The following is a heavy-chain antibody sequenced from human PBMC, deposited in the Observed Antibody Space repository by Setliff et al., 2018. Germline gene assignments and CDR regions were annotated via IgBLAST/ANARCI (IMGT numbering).Heavy chain of an antibody. CDR3: ARGGDSGSYFLANHDAFDI. CDR1: GGSISSSRHC. V-gene: IGHV4-39*07. Sequence: KSSETLSLTCTVSGGSISSSRHCWGWIRQPPGKGLEWIGTIYYSGSTYYNPSLKSRVTISVDTSKNQFSLKLSSVTAADTAVYYCARGGDSGSYFLANHDAFDIWGQGTMVTVSS. J-gene: IGHJ3*02. CDR2: IYYSGST. D-gene: IGHD1-26*01.